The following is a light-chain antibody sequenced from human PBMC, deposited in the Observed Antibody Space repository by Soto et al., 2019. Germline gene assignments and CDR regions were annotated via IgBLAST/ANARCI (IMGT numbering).Light chain of an antibody. V-gene: IGLV2-14*01. CDR3: SSYTSSSTLV. CDR1: SSDVGGYNY. Sequence: QSALTQPASVSGSPGQSITISCTGTSSDVGGYNYVSWYQQHPGKAPKLMIYDVSNRPSGVSNRFSGSKSGNTASLTISWLQAEDEADYYCSSYTSSSTLVFGGGTKLTFL. CDR2: DVS. J-gene: IGLJ2*01.